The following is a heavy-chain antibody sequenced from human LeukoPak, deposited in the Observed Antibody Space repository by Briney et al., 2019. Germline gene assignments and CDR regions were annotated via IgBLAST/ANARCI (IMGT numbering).Heavy chain of an antibody. J-gene: IGHJ5*02. Sequence: SETLSLTCTVSGGSFSSYYWSWIRQPAGKGLEWIGRIYTSGSTNYNPSLKSRVTMSVDTSKNQFSLKLSSVTAADTAVYYCARGNDSSGYSEWFDPWGQGTLVTVSS. CDR2: IYTSGST. V-gene: IGHV4-4*07. CDR3: ARGNDSSGYSEWFDP. CDR1: GGSFSSYY. D-gene: IGHD3-22*01.